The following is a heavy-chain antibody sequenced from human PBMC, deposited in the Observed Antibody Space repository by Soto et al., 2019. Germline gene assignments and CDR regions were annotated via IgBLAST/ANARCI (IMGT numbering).Heavy chain of an antibody. Sequence: QVQLMQSGAEVKKPGASVKVSCKESGDTFTDYYIHWVRQAPGQGLEWMGTVNPSGGHTTYAQHFLGRVTMTRDTSTSTLYMEQTSLTSDDTAIYYCARGGHVVVVTAALDYWCQGTLVNVSS. CDR1: GDTFTDYY. CDR2: VNPSGGHT. CDR3: ARGGHVVVVTAALDY. D-gene: IGHD2-21*02. J-gene: IGHJ4*02. V-gene: IGHV1-46*01.